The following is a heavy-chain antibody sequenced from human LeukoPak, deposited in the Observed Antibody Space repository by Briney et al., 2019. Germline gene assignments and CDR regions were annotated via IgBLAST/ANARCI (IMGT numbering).Heavy chain of an antibody. Sequence: PSETLSLTCTVSGDSISSSYWNWIRQTPGKGLEWIGYISASGNTNYNPSLKSRSSISVDRSKKQFSLKLSSVTAAGTAVYYCARPIPGTARLRKNYFDYWGQGTLVTVSS. CDR1: GDSISSSY. V-gene: IGHV4-4*09. J-gene: IGHJ4*02. D-gene: IGHD1-20*01. CDR3: ARPIPGTARLRKNYFDY. CDR2: ISASGNT.